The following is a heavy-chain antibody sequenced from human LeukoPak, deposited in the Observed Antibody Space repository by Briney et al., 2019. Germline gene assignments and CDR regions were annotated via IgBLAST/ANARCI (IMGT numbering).Heavy chain of an antibody. V-gene: IGHV1-18*04. D-gene: IGHD5-12*01. CDR1: GYTFTSYG. CDR2: ISAYNGNT. J-gene: IGHJ4*02. CDR3: ARATDIVATSYYFDY. Sequence: ASVKVSCTASGYTFTSYGISWVRQAPGQGLEWMGWISAYNGNTNYAQKLQGRVTMTTDTSTSTAYMELRSLRSDDTAVYYCARATDIVATSYYFDYWGQGTLVTVSS.